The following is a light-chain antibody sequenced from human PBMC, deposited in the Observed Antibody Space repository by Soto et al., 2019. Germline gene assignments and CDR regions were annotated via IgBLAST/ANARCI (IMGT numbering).Light chain of an antibody. J-gene: IGKJ3*01. Sequence: AIRMTQSPSSFSASTGDRVTITCRASQTISSYLAWYQQEPGKAPKLLIYAASNLQSGVPSRFSGSGSGTDFNLTISCLQSDDFATYYCQQYYNYPFTFGPGTKVDVK. CDR3: QQYYNYPFT. V-gene: IGKV1-8*01. CDR1: QTISSY. CDR2: AAS.